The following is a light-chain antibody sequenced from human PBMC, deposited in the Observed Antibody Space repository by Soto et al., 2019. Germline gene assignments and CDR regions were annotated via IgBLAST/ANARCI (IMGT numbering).Light chain of an antibody. Sequence: DIVMTQSPLSLPVTPGGPASISCRSSQSLLHSNGYNYLDWYLQKPGQSQQLLIYLGSNRASGVPDRLSGSGSGTDFTLKISRVEAEDVGVYYCLQALQTKLTFGGGTKVDIX. J-gene: IGKJ4*01. V-gene: IGKV2-28*01. CDR1: QSLLHSNGYNY. CDR2: LGS. CDR3: LQALQTKLT.